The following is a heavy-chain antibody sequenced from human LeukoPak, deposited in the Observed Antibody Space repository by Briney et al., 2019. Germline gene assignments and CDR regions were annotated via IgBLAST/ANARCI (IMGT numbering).Heavy chain of an antibody. CDR1: GGSISSGRYY. D-gene: IGHD4-17*01. CDR3: ATLPGGVTTPNPS. V-gene: IGHV4-61*02. Sequence: PSETLSVTCTVSGGSISSGRYYWSWIRQPAGKGLEWIGRVSTTGSTNYNPSLKSRVTISLDTSKNQFSLKLTSVTAADTAVYYCATLPGGVTTPNPSWGQGTLVTVSS. CDR2: VSTTGST. J-gene: IGHJ5*02.